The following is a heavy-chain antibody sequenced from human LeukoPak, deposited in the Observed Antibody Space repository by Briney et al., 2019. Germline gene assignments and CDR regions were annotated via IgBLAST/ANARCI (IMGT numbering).Heavy chain of an antibody. J-gene: IGHJ5*02. CDR3: ARDGGEAGGWFDP. Sequence: SVKVSCKASGGTFSSYAISWVRQAPGQGLEWMGRIIPIFGTANYAQKFQGRVTITTDESTSTAYMELSRLRSDDTAVYYCARDGGEAGGWFDPWGQGTLVTVSS. V-gene: IGHV1-69*05. CDR2: IIPIFGTA. D-gene: IGHD2-21*01. CDR1: GGTFSSYA.